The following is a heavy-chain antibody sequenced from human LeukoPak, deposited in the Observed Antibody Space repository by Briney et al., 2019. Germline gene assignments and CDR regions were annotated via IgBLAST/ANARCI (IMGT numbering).Heavy chain of an antibody. J-gene: IGHJ5*02. CDR1: GGSFSGYY. V-gene: IGHV4-34*01. Sequence: SETLSLTCAVYGGSFSGYYWSWIRQPPGKGLEWIGEINHSGSTNYNPSLKSRVTISVDTSKNQFSLKLSSVAAADTAVYYCARHTYSSSWYPGAWGQGTLVTVSS. D-gene: IGHD6-13*01. CDR2: INHSGST. CDR3: ARHTYSSSWYPGA.